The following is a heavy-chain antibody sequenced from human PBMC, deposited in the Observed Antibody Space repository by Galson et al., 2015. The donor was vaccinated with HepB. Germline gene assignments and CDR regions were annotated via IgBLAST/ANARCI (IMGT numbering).Heavy chain of an antibody. CDR2: IKNDGSAK. Sequence: SLRLSCAASGFTFSTYWMSWIRQAPGKGLEWVANIKNDGSAKYYVDSVKGRFTIFRDNAKNSLYLEINSLRAEDTALYYCARDIGVALEDYWGQGTQVTVSS. CDR1: GFTFSTYW. D-gene: IGHD2-21*01. V-gene: IGHV3-7*05. CDR3: ARDIGVALEDY. J-gene: IGHJ4*02.